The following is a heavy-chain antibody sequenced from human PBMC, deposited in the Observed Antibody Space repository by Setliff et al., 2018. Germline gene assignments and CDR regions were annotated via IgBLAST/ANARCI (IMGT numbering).Heavy chain of an antibody. CDR3: ARRGAGMQYGDYVTFDP. D-gene: IGHD4-17*01. CDR1: GGSISSSSYY. J-gene: IGHJ5*02. V-gene: IGHV4-39*01. CDR2: IYYSGST. Sequence: PSETLSLTCTVSGGSISSSSYYWGWIRQPPGKGLEWIGSIYYSGSTYYNPSLTSRVTISVDTSKNQFSLKLSSVTAADTAVYYCARRGAGMQYGDYVTFDPWGQGTLVTVSS.